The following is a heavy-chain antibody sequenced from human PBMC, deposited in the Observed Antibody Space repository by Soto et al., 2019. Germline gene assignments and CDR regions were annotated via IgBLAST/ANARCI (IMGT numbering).Heavy chain of an antibody. CDR3: AKDYSTVTTDPLSVVLFDY. D-gene: IGHD4-17*01. CDR1: GFTFSSYA. J-gene: IGHJ4*02. V-gene: IGHV3-23*01. CDR2: ITSDGRT. Sequence: GGSLRLSCAASGFTFSSYAMSWVRQAPGEGLEWVSIITSDGRTYYADSVKGRFTISRDNSKNTVYLQMHGLGAEDTAVYYCAKDYSTVTTDPLSVVLFDYWGQGALVTVSS.